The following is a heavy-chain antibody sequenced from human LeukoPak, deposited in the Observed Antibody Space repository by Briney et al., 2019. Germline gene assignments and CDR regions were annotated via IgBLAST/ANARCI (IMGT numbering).Heavy chain of an antibody. J-gene: IGHJ4*02. V-gene: IGHV1-18*04. D-gene: IGHD4-23*01. CDR3: ARDSVNLPTVGDS. CDR2: ISAYNGNT. CDR1: GYTFTSYA. Sequence: ASLRLSCTASGYTFTSYAISWVRQAPGQGLEWMGWISAYNGNTNYAQKLQVRVTMTTDTSTSTVYMELRSLRSDDTAVYYCARDSVNLPTVGDSWGQGTLVTVSS.